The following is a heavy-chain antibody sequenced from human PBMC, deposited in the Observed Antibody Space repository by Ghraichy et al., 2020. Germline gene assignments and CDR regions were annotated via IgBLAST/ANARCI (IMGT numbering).Heavy chain of an antibody. D-gene: IGHD6-19*01. CDR1: GFTFSSYS. Sequence: GGLNISCAASGFTFSSYSMNWVRQAPGKGLEWVSSISGSTTYIYYADSVQGRFTISRDNAKNSLYLKMNSLRGEDTAVYYCARDLGSGWYYFDYWGQGTLVTVSS. V-gene: IGHV3-21*01. CDR2: ISGSTTYI. J-gene: IGHJ4*02. CDR3: ARDLGSGWYYFDY.